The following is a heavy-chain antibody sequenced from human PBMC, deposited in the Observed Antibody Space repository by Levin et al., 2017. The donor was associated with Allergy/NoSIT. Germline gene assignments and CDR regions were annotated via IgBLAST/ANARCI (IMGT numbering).Heavy chain of an antibody. CDR2: ISYDGSNK. Sequence: GGSLRLSCAASGFTFSSYGMHWVRQAPGKGLEWVAVISYDGSNKYYADSVKGRFTISRDNSKNTLYLQMNSLRAEDTAVYYCAKDRYYDRETDFDYWGQGTLVTVSS. CDR3: AKDRYYDRETDFDY. J-gene: IGHJ4*02. CDR1: GFTFSSYG. D-gene: IGHD3-22*01. V-gene: IGHV3-30*18.